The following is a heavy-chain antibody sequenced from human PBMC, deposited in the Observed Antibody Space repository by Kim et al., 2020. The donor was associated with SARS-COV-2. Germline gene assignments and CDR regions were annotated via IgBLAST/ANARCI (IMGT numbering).Heavy chain of an antibody. CDR2: IYHSGST. J-gene: IGHJ4*02. D-gene: IGHD3-16*02. CDR1: GYSISSGYY. CDR3: ARGRGSYPPYYFDY. V-gene: IGHV4-38-2*02. Sequence: SETLSLTCTVSGYSISSGYYWGWIRQPPGKGLEWIGSIYHSGSTYYNPSLKSRVTISVDTSKNQFSLKLSSVTAADTAVYYCARGRGSYPPYYFDYWGQGTLVTVSS.